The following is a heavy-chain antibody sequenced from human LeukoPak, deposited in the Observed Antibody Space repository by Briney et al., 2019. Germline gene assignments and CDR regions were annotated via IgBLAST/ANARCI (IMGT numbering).Heavy chain of an antibody. J-gene: IGHJ6*02. CDR2: ISIYHGNT. CDR1: GYAFTSYG. V-gene: IGHV1-18*01. CDR3: ARGSAYSSGWSLGMDV. D-gene: IGHD6-19*01. Sequence: PVASVTVSCEASGYAFTSYGINWVRQAPGQGLEWMGWISIYHGNTNYAQKLQGRVTMTTDTSTTTAYMELRSLRSDDTAVYYCARGSAYSSGWSLGMDVWGQGTTVTVSS.